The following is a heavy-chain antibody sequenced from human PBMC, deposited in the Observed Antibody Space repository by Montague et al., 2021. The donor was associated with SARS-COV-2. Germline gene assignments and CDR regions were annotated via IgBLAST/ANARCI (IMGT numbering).Heavy chain of an antibody. Sequence: SETLSLTCTVSGGSISSSSYYWNWIRQPPGKGLEWIGSIYYSGSTYYNPSLKSRVTMSVDTSKNQFPLKVSSVTAADTAVYYCARDYGDYSYYYGLDVWGQGTTVTVSS. J-gene: IGHJ6*02. D-gene: IGHD4-17*01. V-gene: IGHV4-39*06. CDR2: IYYSGST. CDR3: ARDYGDYSYYYGLDV. CDR1: GGSISSSSYY.